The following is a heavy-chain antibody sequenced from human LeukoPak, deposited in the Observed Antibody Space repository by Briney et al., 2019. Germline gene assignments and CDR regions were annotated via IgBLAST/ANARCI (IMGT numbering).Heavy chain of an antibody. Sequence: SETLSLTCTVSGGSFTSSNYYWGWIRQPPGKGLEWIGSIYYSGSTYYNPSLKSRVTISVDTSKNQFSLKLSSVTAADTAVYYCARQGYSSGWYVGYWGQGTLVTVSS. V-gene: IGHV4-39*01. J-gene: IGHJ4*02. CDR2: IYYSGST. D-gene: IGHD6-19*01. CDR3: ARQGYSSGWYVGY. CDR1: GGSFTSSNYY.